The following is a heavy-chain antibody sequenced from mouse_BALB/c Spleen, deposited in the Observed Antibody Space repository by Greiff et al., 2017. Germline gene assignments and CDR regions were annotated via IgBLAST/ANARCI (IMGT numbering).Heavy chain of an antibody. CDR1: GYSITSGYS. D-gene: IGHD2-1*01. CDR2: IHSSGST. J-gene: IGHJ4*01. V-gene: IGHV3-1*02. CDR3: ARGNPPFYAMDY. Sequence: VQLQPSGPDLVKPSQSLSLTCTVTGYSITSGYSWHWLRQFPGNKLEWMGYIHSSGSTNYNPSLTSRISITRDTSKNQFVLQLNSVTTEDTATYYCARGNPPFYAMDYWGQGTSVTVSS.